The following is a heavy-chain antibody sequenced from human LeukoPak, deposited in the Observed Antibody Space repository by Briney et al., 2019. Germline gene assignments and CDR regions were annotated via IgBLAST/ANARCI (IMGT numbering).Heavy chain of an antibody. CDR3: ARVKYDFWSGYYYY. V-gene: IGHV1-2*02. D-gene: IGHD3-3*01. CDR2: INPNSGDT. Sequence: ASVKVSCKASGYTFTGYHIHWVRQAPGQGLEWMGWINPNSGDTHYAQKFQGRVTMTRDSSINAAYMELTRLGSDDTAVYYCARVKYDFWSGYYYYWGQGTLVTVSS. CDR1: GYTFTGYH. J-gene: IGHJ4*02.